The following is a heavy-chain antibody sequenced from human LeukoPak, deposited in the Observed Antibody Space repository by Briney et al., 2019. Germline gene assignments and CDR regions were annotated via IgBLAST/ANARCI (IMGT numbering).Heavy chain of an antibody. Sequence: SETLSLTCAVYGGSFSGYYWSWIRQPPGKGLEWIGEINHSGSTNYNPSLKSRVTISVDTSKNQFSLKLSSVTAADTAVYYCARQYYDILTGYYASDYDYYMDVWGKGTTVTISS. CDR1: GGSFSGYY. V-gene: IGHV4-34*01. J-gene: IGHJ6*03. CDR3: ARQYYDILTGYYASDYDYYMDV. D-gene: IGHD3-9*01. CDR2: INHSGST.